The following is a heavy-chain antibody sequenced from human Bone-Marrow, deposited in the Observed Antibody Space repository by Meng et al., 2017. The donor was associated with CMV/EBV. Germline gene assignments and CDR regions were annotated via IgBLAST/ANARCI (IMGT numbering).Heavy chain of an antibody. Sequence: GGSLRLSCAASGFTFSSYAISWVRQAPGKGLEWVSAISGSGGGTYYADSVKGRFTISRDNSKNTLYLQMNSLRAEDTAVYYCAREDRRVYFDYWGQGTLVTVSS. CDR3: AREDRRVYFDY. CDR2: ISGSGGGT. V-gene: IGHV3-23*01. CDR1: GFTFSSYA. J-gene: IGHJ4*02.